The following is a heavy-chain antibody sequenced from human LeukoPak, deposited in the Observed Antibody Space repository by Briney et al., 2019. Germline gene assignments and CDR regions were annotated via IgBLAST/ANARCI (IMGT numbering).Heavy chain of an antibody. CDR2: IFYRGSN. D-gene: IGHD3-22*01. Sequence: PSETLSLTCTVSGGSISSSSYYWGWIRQPPGKGLEWVGSIFYRGSNYHNSSLKSRVTMSIDTSKNQFSLKLTSVTAADTAVYYCARSILRYYYDASGYYPYYFDYWGQGMLVTVSS. J-gene: IGHJ4*02. V-gene: IGHV4-39*07. CDR1: GGSISSSSYY. CDR3: ARSILRYYYDASGYYPYYFDY.